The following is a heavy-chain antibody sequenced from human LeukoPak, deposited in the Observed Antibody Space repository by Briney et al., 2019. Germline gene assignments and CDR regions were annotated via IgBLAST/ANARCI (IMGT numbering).Heavy chain of an antibody. Sequence: PGRCLRLSCAASGFTFSSYGMHWVRQAPGKGLEWVAVIWYEGSNKYYADSVKGRFTISGDNSKNTLYLQLNSLRAEDTAVYYCAKPVSSSGGYWGQGPAVTVSS. V-gene: IGHV3-33*06. CDR1: GFTFSSYG. CDR2: IWYEGSNK. J-gene: IGHJ4*02. CDR3: AKPVSSSGGY. D-gene: IGHD6-6*01.